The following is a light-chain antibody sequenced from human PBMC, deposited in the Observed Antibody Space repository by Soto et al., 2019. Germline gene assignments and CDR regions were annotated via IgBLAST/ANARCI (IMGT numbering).Light chain of an antibody. Sequence: EIVMTQSPATLSVSPGERATLSCRASQSVSSNLAWYQQKPGQAPRLLIYGASTRATGIPARFSCSGSGTEFTLTISSLQSEDFAVYYCQQYNNWPRLGFGGGTKVEIK. J-gene: IGKJ4*01. CDR1: QSVSSN. CDR3: QQYNNWPRLG. CDR2: GAS. V-gene: IGKV3-15*01.